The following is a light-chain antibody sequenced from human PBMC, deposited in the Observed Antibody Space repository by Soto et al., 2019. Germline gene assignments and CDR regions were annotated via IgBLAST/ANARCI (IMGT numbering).Light chain of an antibody. Sequence: EIMLTQSPATLSLSPGERATLSCRASQSVSNYLAWYQQKPGQAPRLLIYDASNRATGIAARFSGSGSGTDFTLTISSLEPEDVAVYYCQQRSDWPPLTFGGGTKVEIK. CDR2: DAS. CDR3: QQRSDWPPLT. CDR1: QSVSNY. V-gene: IGKV3-11*01. J-gene: IGKJ4*01.